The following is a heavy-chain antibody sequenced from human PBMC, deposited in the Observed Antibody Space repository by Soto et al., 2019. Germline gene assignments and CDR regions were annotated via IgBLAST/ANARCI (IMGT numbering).Heavy chain of an antibody. CDR2: INAGNGNT. J-gene: IGHJ5*02. CDR3: ARGGAVGATTSHTFDP. CDR1: GYTFTSYA. D-gene: IGHD1-26*01. V-gene: IGHV1-3*01. Sequence: GASVKVSCKASGYTFTSYAMHWVRQAPGQRLEWMGWINAGNGNTKYSQKFQGRVTITRDTSASTAYMELSSLRSEDTAVYYCARGGAVGATTSHTFDPWGQGTLVTVSS.